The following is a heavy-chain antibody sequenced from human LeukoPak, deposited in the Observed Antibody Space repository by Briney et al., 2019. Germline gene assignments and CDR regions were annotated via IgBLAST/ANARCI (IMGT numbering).Heavy chain of an antibody. J-gene: IGHJ4*02. Sequence: SETLSLTCTVSGGSINNYYWSWIRQPPTKGPEWIGYIHYSGNTFYNPSLKSRVTISVDTSRNQFSLNLGSVTAADTAVYHCARHSITWYDFDYWGQGTLVTVSS. CDR1: GGSINNYY. V-gene: IGHV4-59*08. D-gene: IGHD6-13*01. CDR2: IHYSGNT. CDR3: ARHSITWYDFDY.